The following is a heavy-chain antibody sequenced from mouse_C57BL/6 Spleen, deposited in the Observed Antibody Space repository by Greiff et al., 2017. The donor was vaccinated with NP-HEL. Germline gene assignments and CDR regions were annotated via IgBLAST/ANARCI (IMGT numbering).Heavy chain of an antibody. D-gene: IGHD1-1*01. V-gene: IGHV14-1*01. CDR2: IDPEDGDT. J-gene: IGHJ2*01. CDR1: GFNIKDYY. CDR3: TTALVITTVVATPGY. Sequence: EVQLQQSGAELVRPGASVKLSCTASGFNIKDYYMHWVKQRPEQGLEWIGRIDPEDGDTEYAPKFQGKATMTADTSSNTAYLQLSSLTSEDTAVYYCTTALVITTVVATPGYWGQGTTLTVSS.